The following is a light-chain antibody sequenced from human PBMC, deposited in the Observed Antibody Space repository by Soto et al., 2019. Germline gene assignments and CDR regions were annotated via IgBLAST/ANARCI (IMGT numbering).Light chain of an antibody. J-gene: IGLJ1*01. CDR2: EVS. CDR1: SSDVGNDNF. V-gene: IGLV2-23*02. CDR3: CSYASSSSYV. Sequence: QSVLTQPASVSGSPGQSITISCTGTSSDVGNDNFVSWYQHHPGKAPKLIIYEVSYRPSGVSSRFSGSKSGNTASLTISGLQAEDEADYYCCSYASSSSYVFGTGTKVTVL.